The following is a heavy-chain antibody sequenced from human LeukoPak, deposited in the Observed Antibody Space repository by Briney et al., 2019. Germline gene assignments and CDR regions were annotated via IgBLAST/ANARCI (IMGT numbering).Heavy chain of an antibody. J-gene: IGHJ4*02. V-gene: IGHV4-59*08. D-gene: IGHD6-13*01. CDR1: GGSISSYY. CDR2: MYYSGST. CDR3: ARVYSSSSLGP. Sequence: SETLSLTCTVSGGSISSYYWSWIRQPPGKGLEWIGYMYYSGSTNYNPSLKGRVTISVDTSKNQFSLKLSSVTAADTAVYYCARVYSSSSLGPWGQGTLVTVSS.